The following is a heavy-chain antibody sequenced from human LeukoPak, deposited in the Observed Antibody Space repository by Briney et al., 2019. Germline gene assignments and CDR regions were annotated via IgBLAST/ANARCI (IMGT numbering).Heavy chain of an antibody. V-gene: IGHV4-38-2*01. Sequence: SETLSLTCAVSGYSINCDYDLAWLRPRPGAGVGGIDNIYHSGYPYYNPSLKSRVTISLDASKNQFTLRLSSVTAADTAVYYCARNSSLTTLKGGWFDPWGQGTLVTVSS. CDR3: ARNSSLTTLKGGWFDP. CDR1: GYSINCDYD. CDR2: IYHSGYP. D-gene: IGHD4-17*01. J-gene: IGHJ5*02.